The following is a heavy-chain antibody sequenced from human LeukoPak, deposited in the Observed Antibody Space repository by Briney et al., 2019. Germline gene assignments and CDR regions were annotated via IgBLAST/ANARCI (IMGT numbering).Heavy chain of an antibody. V-gene: IGHV1-18*01. CDR2: ISGYNGDT. D-gene: IGHD5-18*01. CDR3: ARERRGYSYGRGDY. CDR1: GYTFSSYG. J-gene: IGHJ4*02. Sequence: ASVKVSCKVSGYTFSSYGISWVRQAPGQGLEWMGWISGYNGDTRYAQNLQGRVTVTTDTSTSTAYMELRSLRSDDTAVYYCARERRGYSYGRGDYWGQGTLVTVSS.